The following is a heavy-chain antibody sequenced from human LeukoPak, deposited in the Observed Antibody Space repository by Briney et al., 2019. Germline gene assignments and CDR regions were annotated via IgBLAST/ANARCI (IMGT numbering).Heavy chain of an antibody. Sequence: GGSLRLSCAASGFTFSDYNIAWVRQAPGKGLEWVSYISTSSSTIYYADSVKGRFTISRDNAKNSLYLQMNSLRDEDTAVYYCARRDYYDSSGYYFDYWGQGTLVTVSS. CDR2: ISTSSSTI. V-gene: IGHV3-48*02. D-gene: IGHD3-22*01. CDR1: GFTFSDYN. CDR3: ARRDYYDSSGYYFDY. J-gene: IGHJ4*02.